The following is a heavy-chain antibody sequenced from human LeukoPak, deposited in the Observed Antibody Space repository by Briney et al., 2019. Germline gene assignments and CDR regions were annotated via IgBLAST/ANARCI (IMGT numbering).Heavy chain of an antibody. J-gene: IGHJ3*02. V-gene: IGHV3-23*01. Sequence: PGGTLRHTCAGSGFTFSSYAMSWVRQAPRKGLEWVSAISGSGGSTDYADSVKGRCTISRDNSKNTLYLQMNSLRAEDTAVYYCAKHTPFLKPAFDIWRQETRVSVSS. CDR1: GFTFSSYA. D-gene: IGHD2-2*02. CDR3: AKHTPFLKPAFDI. CDR2: ISGSGGST.